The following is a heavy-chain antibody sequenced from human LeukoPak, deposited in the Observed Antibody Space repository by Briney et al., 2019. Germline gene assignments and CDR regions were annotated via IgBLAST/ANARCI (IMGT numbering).Heavy chain of an antibody. CDR3: ASQPTVTTAGWFDP. Sequence: SETLSLTCAVYGGSFSGYYWSWIRQPPGKGLEWIGEINHSGSTNYNPSLKSRVTISVDTSKNQFSLKLSSVTAADTAVYYCASQPTVTTAGWFDPGGQGTLVTVSS. V-gene: IGHV4-34*01. CDR1: GGSFSGYY. J-gene: IGHJ5*02. CDR2: INHSGST. D-gene: IGHD4-17*01.